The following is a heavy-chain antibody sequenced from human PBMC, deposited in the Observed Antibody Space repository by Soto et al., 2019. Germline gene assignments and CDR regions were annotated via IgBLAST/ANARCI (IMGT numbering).Heavy chain of an antibody. CDR2: ISYDGSNK. CDR3: AKDSYGSGRGTFDY. J-gene: IGHJ4*02. CDR1: GFPFSSYG. Sequence: PGGSLRLSCTGSGFPFSSYGMHWVRQAQGKGLEWVAAISYDGSNKYYADSVKGRFTISRDNSKNTLYLQMNSLRAEDTAVYYCAKDSYGSGRGTFDYWGQGTLVTVSS. V-gene: IGHV3-30*18. D-gene: IGHD3-10*01.